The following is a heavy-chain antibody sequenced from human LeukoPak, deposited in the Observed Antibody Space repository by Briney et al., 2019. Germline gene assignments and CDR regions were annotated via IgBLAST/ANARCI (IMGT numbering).Heavy chain of an antibody. CDR3: ARHVWRYYDSSGYPDS. CDR2: IYYSGYT. D-gene: IGHD3-22*01. Sequence: SETLSLTCTVSGGSISSSSHYWGWIRQPPGKGLEWIGSIYYSGYTYYNPSPKSRVTISVDTSKNQFSLKLRSVTAADTAVYYCARHVWRYYDSSGYPDSWGQGTLVTVSS. CDR1: GGSISSSSHY. J-gene: IGHJ4*02. V-gene: IGHV4-39*01.